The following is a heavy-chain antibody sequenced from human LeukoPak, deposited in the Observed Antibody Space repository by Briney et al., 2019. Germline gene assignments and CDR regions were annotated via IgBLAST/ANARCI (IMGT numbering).Heavy chain of an antibody. CDR2: ISSSGSTI. V-gene: IGHV3-11*01. J-gene: IGHJ6*03. CDR3: AREKRLLNYYYYYMDV. D-gene: IGHD5-12*01. Sequence: GGSLRLSCAASGFTFSDYYMSWIRQAPGKGLEWVSYISSSGSTIYYADSVKGRFTISRDNAKNSLYLQMNSLRAEDTALYYCAREKRLLNYYYYYMDVWGKGTTVTVSS. CDR1: GFTFSDYY.